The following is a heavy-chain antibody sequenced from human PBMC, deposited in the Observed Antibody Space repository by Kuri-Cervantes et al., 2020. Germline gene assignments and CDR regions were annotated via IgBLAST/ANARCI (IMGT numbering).Heavy chain of an antibody. D-gene: IGHD2-21*02. J-gene: IGHJ4*02. Sequence: SSVKVSCKASVGTFSSYAISWVRQAPGQGLEWMGGIIPIFGTANYAQKFQGRVTITADESTSTAYMELSSLRSEDTAVYYCARGEGPGAYCGGDCYQRPDYWGQGTLVTVSS. CDR2: IIPIFGTA. CDR3: ARGEGPGAYCGGDCYQRPDY. V-gene: IGHV1-69*13. CDR1: VGTFSSYA.